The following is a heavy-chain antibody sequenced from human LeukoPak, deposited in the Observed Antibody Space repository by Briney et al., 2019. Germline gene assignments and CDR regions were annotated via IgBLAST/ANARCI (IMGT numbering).Heavy chain of an antibody. CDR3: AREASRYYYYYMDV. V-gene: IGHV4-34*01. Sequence: SETLSLTCAVYGGSFSGYYWSWIRQPPGKGLEWIGEINHSGSTNYNPSLKSRVTISVDTSKNQLSLKLSSVTAADTAVYYCAREASRYYYYYMDVWGKGTTVTVSS. J-gene: IGHJ6*03. CDR2: INHSGST. CDR1: GGSFSGYY.